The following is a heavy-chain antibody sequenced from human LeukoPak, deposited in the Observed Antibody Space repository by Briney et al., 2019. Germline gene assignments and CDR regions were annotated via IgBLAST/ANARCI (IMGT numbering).Heavy chain of an antibody. V-gene: IGHV4-4*07. CDR3: ARGPYYDSTKTSAFDI. D-gene: IGHD3-22*01. CDR2: IYTSGST. Sequence: TSETLSLTCTVSGGSISSYYWSWIRQPAGKGLECIGRIYTSGSTNYNPSLKSRVTMSVDTSKNHFSLKLSSVTAADTAVYYCARGPYYDSTKTSAFDIWGQGTMVTVSS. CDR1: GGSISSYY. J-gene: IGHJ3*02.